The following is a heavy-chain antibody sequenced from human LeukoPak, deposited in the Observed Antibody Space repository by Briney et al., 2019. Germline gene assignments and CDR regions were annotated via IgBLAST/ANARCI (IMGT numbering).Heavy chain of an antibody. J-gene: IGHJ4*02. CDR3: ARATLDN. V-gene: IGHV3-53*01. CDR1: GFTVSDNY. CDR2: IYSGGST. Sequence: GGSLRLSCAASGFTVSDNYTSWVRQAPGKGLEWVSVIYSGGSTKYADSVKARFTISRDNSKNTVYLQMNSLRADDTAVYYCARATLDNWGQGTLVTVSS.